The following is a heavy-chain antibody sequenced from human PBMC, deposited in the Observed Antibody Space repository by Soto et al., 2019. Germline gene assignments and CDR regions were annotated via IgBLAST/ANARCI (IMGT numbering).Heavy chain of an antibody. D-gene: IGHD3-10*01. CDR2: ISSSSSTI. CDR3: ARTMVRGVHKLYYFDY. J-gene: IGHJ4*02. Sequence: GGSLRLSCAASGFTFSSYSMNWVRQAPGKGLEWVSYISSSSSTIYYADSVKGRFTISRDNAKNSLYLQMNSLRDEDTAVYYCARTMVRGVHKLYYFDYWGQGTLVTVSS. V-gene: IGHV3-48*02. CDR1: GFTFSSYS.